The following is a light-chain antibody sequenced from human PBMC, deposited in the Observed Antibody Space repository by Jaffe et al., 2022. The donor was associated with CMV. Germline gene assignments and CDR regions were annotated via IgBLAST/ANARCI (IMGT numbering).Light chain of an antibody. J-gene: IGKJ1*01. V-gene: IGKV3-20*01. Sequence: EIVLTQSPGTLSLSPGERATLSCRASQSVVTRYLAWYQQKPGQAPRLLIYGASIRAAGIPDRFSGGGSGTDFTLTINRLEPEDFAMYYCQQYGTSLTTFGQGTKVELK. CDR2: GAS. CDR3: QQYGTSLTT. CDR1: QSVVTRY.